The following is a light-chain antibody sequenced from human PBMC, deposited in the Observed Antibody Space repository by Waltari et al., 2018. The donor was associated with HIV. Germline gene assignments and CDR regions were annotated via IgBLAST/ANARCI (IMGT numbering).Light chain of an antibody. CDR1: SSDVGGYNY. Sequence: QSALTQPRSVSGSPGQSVTISCTGTSSDVGGYNYVSCYQQHPGKAPKLMIYDVSKRPSGVPDRLSCSKSGNTASLTISGLQAEDEADDYCCSYAGSYTFGGVFGGGTKLTVL. CDR2: DVS. J-gene: IGLJ3*02. CDR3: CSYAGSYTFGGV. V-gene: IGLV2-11*01.